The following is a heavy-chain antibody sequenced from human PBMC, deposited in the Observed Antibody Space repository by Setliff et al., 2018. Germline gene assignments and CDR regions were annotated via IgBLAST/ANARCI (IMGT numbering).Heavy chain of an antibody. Sequence: GGSLRLSCAASGFSLSIFWMSWVRQAPGKGLEWIAFIRSNSFGGTTEYAASVKDRFTFSRDDFASVAYLQMDSLKTDDTAIYYCARVDDYIWGTFHSVDYWGQGTLVTVSS. J-gene: IGHJ4*02. CDR2: IRSNSFGGTT. V-gene: IGHV3-49*04. CDR3: ARVDDYIWGTFHSVDY. CDR1: GFSLSIFW. D-gene: IGHD3-16*01.